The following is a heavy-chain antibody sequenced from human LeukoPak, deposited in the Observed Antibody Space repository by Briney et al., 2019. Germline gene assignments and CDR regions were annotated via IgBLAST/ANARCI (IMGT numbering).Heavy chain of an antibody. D-gene: IGHD3-22*01. J-gene: IGHJ4*02. CDR2: IYYSGST. CDR3: ARDLLVGGSGYHY. CDR1: GGSISSSSYY. V-gene: IGHV4-39*02. Sequence: SETLSLTCTVSGGSISSSSYYWGWIRQPPGKGLEWIGSIYYSGSTYYNPSLKSRVTISVDTSKNQFSLKLSSVTAADTAVYYYARDLLVGGSGYHYWGQGTLVTVSS.